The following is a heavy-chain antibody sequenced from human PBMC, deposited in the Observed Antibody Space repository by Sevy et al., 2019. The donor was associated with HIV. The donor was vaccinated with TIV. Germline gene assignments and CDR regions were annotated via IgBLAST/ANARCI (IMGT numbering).Heavy chain of an antibody. J-gene: IGHJ6*02. CDR2: ILYDGSNK. V-gene: IGHV3-30*03. CDR3: ARGLAALPGYYYGLDV. CDR1: GFIFTNYG. D-gene: IGHD6-6*01. Sequence: GGSLRLSCAASGFIFTNYGMHWVRQAPGKGLEWVTSILYDGSNKYYADSLKGRFTISRDNSKNMLYLQMNSLRVEDTAIYYCARGLAALPGYYYGLDVWGQGTTVTVSS.